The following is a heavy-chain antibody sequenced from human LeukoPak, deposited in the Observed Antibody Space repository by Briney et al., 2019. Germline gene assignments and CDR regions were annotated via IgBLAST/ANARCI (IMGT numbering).Heavy chain of an antibody. V-gene: IGHV4-59*08. J-gene: IGHJ4*02. D-gene: IGHD5-18*01. CDR1: GGSISTYY. CDR2: IYYSGSI. Sequence: SETLSLTCTVSGGSISTYYWSWIRQPPGKGLEWIGYIYYSGSINYNPSLKSRVTISVDTSKNQFSLKLASVTAADTAVYYCARSRGYSYGTTFLDYWGQGTLVTVSS. CDR3: ARSRGYSYGTTFLDY.